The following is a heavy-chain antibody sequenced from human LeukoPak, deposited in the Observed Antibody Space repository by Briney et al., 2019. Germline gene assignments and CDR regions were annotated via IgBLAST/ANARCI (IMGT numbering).Heavy chain of an antibody. CDR1: GFTFGDYG. D-gene: IGHD4-11*01. J-gene: IGHJ4*02. V-gene: IGHV3-20*04. CDR2: ITWSGGST. CDR3: AREGGATVYYFDY. Sequence: GGSLRLSCAASGFTFGDYGMSWVRQAPGKGLEWVSAITWSGGSTGYADSVKGRFTISGDNAKNSLYLQMNSLRAEDTALYYCAREGGATVYYFDYWGQGTLVTVSS.